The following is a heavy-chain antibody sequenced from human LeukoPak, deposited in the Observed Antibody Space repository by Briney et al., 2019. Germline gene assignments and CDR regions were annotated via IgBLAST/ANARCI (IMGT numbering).Heavy chain of an antibody. J-gene: IGHJ4*02. CDR2: IYYSGST. Sequence: PSETLSLTCTVSGGSISSGGYYWSWIRQHPGKGLEWIGYIYYSGSTYYNPSLKSRVTISVDTSKNQFSLKLSSVTAADTAVYYCARARFRELSKHYFDYWGQGTLVTVSS. CDR1: GGSISSGGYY. CDR3: ARARFRELSKHYFDY. D-gene: IGHD3-10*01. V-gene: IGHV4-31*03.